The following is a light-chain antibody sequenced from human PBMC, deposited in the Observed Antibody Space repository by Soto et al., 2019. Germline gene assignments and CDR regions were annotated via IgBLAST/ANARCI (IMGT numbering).Light chain of an antibody. V-gene: IGKV1-5*03. CDR2: KAS. CDR3: QQYSTYPIT. Sequence: DIQMPQSPSTLSASVGDRVTSTCRASQSVTTWLAWYQQKPGKAPKLLIYKASNLESGLPSRFTGSGSGTEFTLTISSLQSDDFATYYCQQYSTYPITFGQGTRLEIK. J-gene: IGKJ5*01. CDR1: QSVTTW.